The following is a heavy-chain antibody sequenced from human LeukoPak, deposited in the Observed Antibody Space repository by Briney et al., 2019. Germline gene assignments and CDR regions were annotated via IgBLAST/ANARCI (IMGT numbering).Heavy chain of an antibody. Sequence: GGSQRLSCAASGFTFNSYWMHWVRHVPGKGPVWVSRINTDGSTTNYADSVKGRFTISRDNAKNTLYLQMNSLRVEDTAVYYCARLGSSSWNWFDPWGQGTLVTVSS. CDR2: INTDGSTT. V-gene: IGHV3-74*01. J-gene: IGHJ5*02. CDR3: ARLGSSSWNWFDP. D-gene: IGHD6-13*01. CDR1: GFTFNSYW.